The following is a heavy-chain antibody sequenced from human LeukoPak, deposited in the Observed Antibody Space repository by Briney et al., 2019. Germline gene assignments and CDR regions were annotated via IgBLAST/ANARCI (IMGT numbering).Heavy chain of an antibody. J-gene: IGHJ4*02. D-gene: IGHD4-23*01. Sequence: PGGSLRLSCAASGFTFSSYAMRWVRQAPGKGLEWVAVISYDGSNKCYADSVKGRFTISRDNSKNTLYLQMNSLRAEDTAVYYCASTYGGKGGYWGQGTLVTVSS. CDR2: ISYDGSNK. CDR3: ASTYGGKGGY. V-gene: IGHV3-30*04. CDR1: GFTFSSYA.